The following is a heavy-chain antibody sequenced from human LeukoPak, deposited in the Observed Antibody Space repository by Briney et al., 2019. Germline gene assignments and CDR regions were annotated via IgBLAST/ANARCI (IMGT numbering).Heavy chain of an antibody. CDR2: IYTSGST. Sequence: SETLSLTCTVSGGSISSGSYYWSWIRQPAGKGLEWIGRIYTSGSTNYNPSLKSRVTISVDTSKNQFSLKLSSVTAADTAVYYCATAIHRYSGYDWPPPFDYWGQGTLVTVSS. J-gene: IGHJ4*02. CDR3: ATAIHRYSGYDWPPPFDY. CDR1: GGSISSGSYY. D-gene: IGHD5-12*01. V-gene: IGHV4-61*02.